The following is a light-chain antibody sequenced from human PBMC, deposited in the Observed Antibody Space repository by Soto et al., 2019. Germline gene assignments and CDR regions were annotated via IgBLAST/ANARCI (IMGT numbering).Light chain of an antibody. CDR3: QQYNSYLLT. CDR2: KAS. CDR1: QSISSW. J-gene: IGKJ1*01. V-gene: IGKV1-5*03. Sequence: DIQMTQSPSTLSASVGDRVTITCRASQSISSWLAWYQQKPGKAPKLLIYKASSLESGVPSRFSGSGSGTEVTLTISSLQPDDFATYYCQQYNSYLLTFGQGTKVEIK.